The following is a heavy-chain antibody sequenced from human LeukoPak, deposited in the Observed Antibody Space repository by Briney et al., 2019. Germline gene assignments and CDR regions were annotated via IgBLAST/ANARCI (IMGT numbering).Heavy chain of an antibody. J-gene: IGHJ6*03. CDR1: GYTFTSYY. D-gene: IGHD3-9*01. V-gene: IGHV1-46*01. Sequence: GASVKVSCKASGYTFTSYYMHWVRQAPGQGLEWMGIINPSGGSTSYAQKFQGRVTMTRDMSTGTVYMELSSLRSEDTAVYYCARGRYDILTGYYTETYYYYYMDVWGKGTTVTVSS. CDR2: INPSGGST. CDR3: ARGRYDILTGYYTETYYYYYMDV.